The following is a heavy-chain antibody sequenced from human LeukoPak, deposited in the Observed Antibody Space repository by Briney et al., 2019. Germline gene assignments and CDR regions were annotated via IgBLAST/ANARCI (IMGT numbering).Heavy chain of an antibody. CDR2: IYHSGST. J-gene: IGHJ3*02. D-gene: IGHD3-16*01. Sequence: PSETLSLTCAVYGGSFSGYYWSWIRQPPGKGLEWIGEIYHSGSTNYNPSLKSRVTISVDKSKNQFSLKLSSVTAADTAVYYCARVDSRTYYGAFDIWGQGTMVTVSS. CDR3: ARVDSRTYYGAFDI. V-gene: IGHV4-34*01. CDR1: GGSFSGYY.